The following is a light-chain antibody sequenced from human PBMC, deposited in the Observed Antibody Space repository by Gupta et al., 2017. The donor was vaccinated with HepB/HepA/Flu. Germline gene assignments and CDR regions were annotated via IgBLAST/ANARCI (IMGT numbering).Light chain of an antibody. Sequence: QSVLTQPPSVSGAPGQRVTISCTGSRSNIGAGYDVHWYQHLPGTAPKLLIYGNSNRPSGVPDRFSGSKSSTSASLAITGLQAEDEADYYCQSYDRILSASVLFGGGTKLTVL. CDR3: QSYDRILSASVL. CDR2: GNS. CDR1: RSNIGAGYD. V-gene: IGLV1-40*01. J-gene: IGLJ2*01.